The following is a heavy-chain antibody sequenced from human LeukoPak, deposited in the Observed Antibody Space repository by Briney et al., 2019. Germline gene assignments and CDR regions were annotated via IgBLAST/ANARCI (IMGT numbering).Heavy chain of an antibody. CDR2: INHSGST. CDR3: ARGPNRYCSSTSCYIYYFDY. CDR1: GGSFSGYY. Sequence: SETLSLTCAVYGGSFSGYYWSWIRQPPGKGLEWIGEINHSGSTNYSPSLKSRVTISVDTSKNQFSLKLSSVTAADTAVYYCARGPNRYCSSTSCYIYYFDYWGQGTLVTVSS. J-gene: IGHJ4*02. D-gene: IGHD2-2*01. V-gene: IGHV4-34*01.